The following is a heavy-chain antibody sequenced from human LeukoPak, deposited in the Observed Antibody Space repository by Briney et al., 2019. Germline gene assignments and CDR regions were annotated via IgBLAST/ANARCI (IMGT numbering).Heavy chain of an antibody. V-gene: IGHV3-23*01. CDR3: AREDSSSWDSRWFDP. CDR2: ISGSGGST. J-gene: IGHJ5*02. CDR1: GFTFSSYA. D-gene: IGHD6-13*01. Sequence: GGSLRLSCAASGFTFSSYAMSWVRQAPGKGLEWVSAISGSGGSTYYADSVKGRFTISRDNAKNSLYLQVNSLRVEDTAVYYCAREDSSSWDSRWFDPWGQGTLVTVSS.